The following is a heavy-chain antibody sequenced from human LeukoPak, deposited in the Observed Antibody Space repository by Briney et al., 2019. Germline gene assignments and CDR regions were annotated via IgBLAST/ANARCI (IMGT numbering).Heavy chain of an antibody. CDR1: GGSISDYY. J-gene: IGHJ6*02. Sequence: SETLSLTCTVSGGSISDYYWSWIRQPPGKGLEWIGYIYYSGSTNYNPSLKSRVTISVDTSKNQFSLKLSSVTAADTAVYYCARDQLNWDYYYYGMDVWGQGTTVTVSS. CDR2: IYYSGST. D-gene: IGHD7-27*01. CDR3: ARDQLNWDYYYYGMDV. V-gene: IGHV4-59*01.